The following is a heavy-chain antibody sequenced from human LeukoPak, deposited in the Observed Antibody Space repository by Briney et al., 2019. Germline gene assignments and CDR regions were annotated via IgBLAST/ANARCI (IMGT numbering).Heavy chain of an antibody. CDR3: ARGKDYYDSSGYYSAFDY. CDR2: IKHSGST. CDR1: GGSFSGYY. Sequence: SETLSLTRAVYGGSFSGYYWSWIRHPPGKGLEWMGEIKHSGSTNYNPSLKSRVTISVDPSKNQFSLKLSSVTAADTAVYYCARGKDYYDSSGYYSAFDYWGQGTLVTVSS. V-gene: IGHV4-34*01. D-gene: IGHD3-22*01. J-gene: IGHJ4*02.